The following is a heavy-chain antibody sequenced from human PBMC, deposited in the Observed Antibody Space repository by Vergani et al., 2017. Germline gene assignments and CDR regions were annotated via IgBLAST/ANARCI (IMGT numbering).Heavy chain of an antibody. D-gene: IGHD6-19*01. V-gene: IGHV4-39*01. CDR3: ARHVTAVAGTPYYFDY. J-gene: IGHJ4*02. Sequence: QLQLQESGPGLVKPSETLSLTCTVSGGSISSSSYYWGWIRQPPGKGLEWIGSNYYSGSTYYNPSLKSRVTISVDTSKNQFSLKLSSVTAADTAVYYCARHVTAVAGTPYYFDYWGQGTLVTVSS. CDR1: GGSISSSSYY. CDR2: NYYSGST.